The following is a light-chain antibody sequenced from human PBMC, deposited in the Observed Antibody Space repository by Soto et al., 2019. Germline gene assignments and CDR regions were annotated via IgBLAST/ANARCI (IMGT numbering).Light chain of an antibody. Sequence: QPVLTQSPSASASLGASVKLTCTLSSGHSSYAIAWHQQQPGKGPRYLMNLNSDGSHTKGDGIPDRFSGSSSGAERYLTISSLQSEDEADYYCQTWGTGTVVFGGGTKVTVL. CDR3: QTWGTGTVV. CDR1: SGHSSYA. J-gene: IGLJ2*01. V-gene: IGLV4-69*01. CDR2: LNSDGSH.